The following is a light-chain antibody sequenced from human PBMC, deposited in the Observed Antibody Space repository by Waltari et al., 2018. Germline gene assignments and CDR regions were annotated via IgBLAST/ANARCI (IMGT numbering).Light chain of an antibody. V-gene: IGKV3-11*01. J-gene: IGKJ1*01. CDR2: DAS. Sequence: IVLTQSPATLSLSPGERAPLSCRASQSVSSYLAWYQQKPGQAPRLLIYDASNRATGIPARFSGSGSGTDFTLTISSLEPEDFAVYYCQQRSNWPRTFGQGTKVEIK. CDR3: QQRSNWPRT. CDR1: QSVSSY.